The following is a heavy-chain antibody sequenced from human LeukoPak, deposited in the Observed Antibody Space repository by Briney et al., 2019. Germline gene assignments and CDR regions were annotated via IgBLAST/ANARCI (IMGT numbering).Heavy chain of an antibody. V-gene: IGHV5-51*01. Sequence: GESLQISCQGSGSSFTSYWIGWVRQLPGKGLEWMGIIYPGDSDTRYSPSFQGQVTISADKSISTAYLQWSSLKASDTAMYYRARPVDIVATSPFDPWGQGTLVTVSS. J-gene: IGHJ5*02. CDR1: GSSFTSYW. CDR3: ARPVDIVATSPFDP. CDR2: IYPGDSDT. D-gene: IGHD5-12*01.